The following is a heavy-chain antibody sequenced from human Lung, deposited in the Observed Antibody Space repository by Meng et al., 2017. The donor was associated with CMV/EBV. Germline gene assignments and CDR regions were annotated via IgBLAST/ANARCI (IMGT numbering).Heavy chain of an antibody. CDR3: ARAGITMVRGVMVDYYGMDV. V-gene: IGHV3-48*03. CDR1: GFTFSSYE. Sequence: GGSXRLXCAASGFTFSSYEMNWVRQAPGKGLEWVSYISSSGSTIYYADSVKGRFTISRDNAKNSLYLQMNSLRAEDTAVYYCARAGITMVRGVMVDYYGMDVWXQGTTVTVS. J-gene: IGHJ6*02. CDR2: ISSSGSTI. D-gene: IGHD3-10*01.